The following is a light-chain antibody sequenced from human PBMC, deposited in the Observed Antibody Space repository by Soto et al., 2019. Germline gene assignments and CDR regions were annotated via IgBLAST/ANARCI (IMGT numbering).Light chain of an antibody. CDR3: QQYDSSPRT. V-gene: IGKV3-20*01. J-gene: IGKJ1*01. CDR2: GAS. Sequence: EIVLTQSPGTLSLSPGERATLSCRASQSDSTRSLAWYQQKPGQAPRLLISGASSRAADIPDRFSGSGSGTDFTLTINRLEPEDFAVYYCQQYDSSPRTFGQGTKVE. CDR1: QSDSTRS.